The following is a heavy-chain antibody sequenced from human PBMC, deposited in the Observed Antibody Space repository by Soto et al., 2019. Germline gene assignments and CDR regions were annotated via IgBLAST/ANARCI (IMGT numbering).Heavy chain of an antibody. J-gene: IGHJ1*01. V-gene: IGHV1-18*01. CDR3: AVLAWFGELSDFQH. CDR2: ISAYNGNT. Sequence: ASVKVSCKASGYTFTSYGISWVRQAPGQGLEWMGWISAYNGNTNYAQKLQGRVTMTTDTSTSTAYMELRSLRSDDTAVYYCAVLAWFGELSDFQHWGQGTLVTVSS. CDR1: GYTFTSYG. D-gene: IGHD3-10*01.